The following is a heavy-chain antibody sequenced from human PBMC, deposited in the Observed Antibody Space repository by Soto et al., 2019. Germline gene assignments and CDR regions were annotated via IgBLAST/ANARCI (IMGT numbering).Heavy chain of an antibody. CDR2: IYDSGST. Sequence: SETLSLTCTVSGGSISSSYLSWIRQPPGKGLEWIGYIYDSGSTYYNSSLKSRVTISVDTSKNQFSLKLSSVTAADTAVYYCARARLSRSWWFDPWGQGTLVTVSS. D-gene: IGHD3-10*01. CDR1: GGSISSSY. J-gene: IGHJ5*02. CDR3: ARARLSRSWWFDP. V-gene: IGHV4-59*01.